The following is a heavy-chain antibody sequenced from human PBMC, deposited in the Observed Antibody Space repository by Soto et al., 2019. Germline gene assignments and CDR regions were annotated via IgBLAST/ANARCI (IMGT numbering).Heavy chain of an antibody. CDR2: IYHSGST. CDR3: AGTHNWFDP. V-gene: IGHV4-30-2*01. Sequence: SETLSLTCAVSGGSISSGGYSLSWIRQPPGKGLEWIGHIYHSGSTYYNPSLKSRVTISVDRSKNQFSLKLSSVTAADTAVYYCAGTHNWFDPWGQGTLVTVSS. J-gene: IGHJ5*02. CDR1: GGSISSGGYS. D-gene: IGHD3-10*01.